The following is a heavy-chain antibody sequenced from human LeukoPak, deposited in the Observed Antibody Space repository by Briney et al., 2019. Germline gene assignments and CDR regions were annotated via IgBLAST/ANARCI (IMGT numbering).Heavy chain of an antibody. CDR1: EFTFSVYA. D-gene: IGHD7-27*01. Sequence: GGSLRLSCAASEFTFSVYAMTWVRQAPGKGLEWVSTISYSSDYIYYADSVKGRFTISRDNAKNSLFLQMDSLRAEDTAVYYCGRFTRSGDSVYWGQGTLVTVSS. CDR2: ISYSSDYI. CDR3: GRFTRSGDSVY. J-gene: IGHJ4*02. V-gene: IGHV3-21*06.